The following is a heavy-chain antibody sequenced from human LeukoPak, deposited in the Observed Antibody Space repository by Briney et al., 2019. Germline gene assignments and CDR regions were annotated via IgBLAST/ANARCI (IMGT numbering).Heavy chain of an antibody. V-gene: IGHV3-23*01. D-gene: IGHD3-22*01. Sequence: GGSLRLSCAASGFIVSGDFMSWVRQAPGKGLEWVSGISGSGGATYYADSVKGRFTISRDNSKNTLYLQMNSLRAEDTAVYYCAKGTTYSSGDDGFDIWGQGTMVTVSS. CDR2: ISGSGGAT. CDR1: GFIVSGDF. CDR3: AKGTTYSSGDDGFDI. J-gene: IGHJ3*02.